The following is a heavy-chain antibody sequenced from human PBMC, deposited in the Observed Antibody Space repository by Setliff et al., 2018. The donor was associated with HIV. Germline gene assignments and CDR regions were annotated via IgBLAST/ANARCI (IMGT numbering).Heavy chain of an antibody. Sequence: PGGSLRLSCEASGFTFINFWMTWVRQAQGKGLEWVANIKEDGSETFYVDSVKGRFTMSRNNAKNLVYLEMNSLKVEDTAVYYCARDATRGGDFDFWGQGTLVTVSS. D-gene: IGHD1-26*01. CDR3: ARDATRGGDFDF. V-gene: IGHV3-7*01. J-gene: IGHJ4*02. CDR1: GFTFINFW. CDR2: IKEDGSET.